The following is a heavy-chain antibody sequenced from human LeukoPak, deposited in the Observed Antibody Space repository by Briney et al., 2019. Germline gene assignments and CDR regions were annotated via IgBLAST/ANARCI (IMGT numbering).Heavy chain of an antibody. Sequence: NPSETLSLTCTVSGGSISSSSYYWGWIRQSPGKGVEWIGSIYDSGVTYYNSSLKSRVTISVDTSKQQFSLKLTSATAADTAVYYCARHGRFGSGSYRTYCDYWGQGTLVTVSS. V-gene: IGHV4-39*01. CDR1: GGSISSSSYY. CDR2: IYDSGVT. D-gene: IGHD3-10*01. CDR3: ARHGRFGSGSYRTYCDY. J-gene: IGHJ4*02.